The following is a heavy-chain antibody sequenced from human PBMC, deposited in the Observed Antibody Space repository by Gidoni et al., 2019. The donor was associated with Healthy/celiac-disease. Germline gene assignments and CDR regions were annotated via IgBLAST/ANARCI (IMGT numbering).Heavy chain of an antibody. CDR1: GFTFSSYA. CDR2: ISGSGGST. Sequence: EVQLLESGGGLVQPGGSLRLSCAASGFTFSSYAMSWVRQAPGKGLEWVSAISGSGGSTYYADSVKGRFTISRDNSKNTLYLQMNSLRAEDTAVYYCANGYSYGNDAFDIWGQGTMVTVSS. CDR3: ANGYSYGNDAFDI. V-gene: IGHV3-23*01. J-gene: IGHJ3*02. D-gene: IGHD5-18*01.